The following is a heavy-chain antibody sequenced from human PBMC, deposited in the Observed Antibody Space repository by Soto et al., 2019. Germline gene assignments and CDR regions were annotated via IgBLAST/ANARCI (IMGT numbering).Heavy chain of an antibody. CDR1: GGTFSSYA. J-gene: IGHJ6*02. CDR2: IIPIFGTA. D-gene: IGHD2-2*01. Sequence: SVKVSCKASGGTFSSYAISWVRQAPGQGLEWMGGIIPIFGTANYAQKFQGRVTITADESTSTAYMELSSLRSEDTAVYYCARVGYCSSTSCYGYYYGMDVWVQGTTVTVSS. CDR3: ARVGYCSSTSCYGYYYGMDV. V-gene: IGHV1-69*13.